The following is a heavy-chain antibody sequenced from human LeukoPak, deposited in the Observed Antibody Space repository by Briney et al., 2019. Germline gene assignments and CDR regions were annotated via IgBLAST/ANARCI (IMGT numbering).Heavy chain of an antibody. J-gene: IGHJ5*02. D-gene: IGHD6-13*01. CDR3: AKMSSSWYAPGLGP. Sequence: PGGSLRLSCAASGFTFSSYAMSWVRQAPGKGLEWVSAISGSGGSTYYADSVKGRFTISRDNSKNTLYLQMNSLRAEDTAVYYCAKMSSSWYAPGLGPWGQGTLVTVSS. CDR1: GFTFSSYA. CDR2: ISGSGGST. V-gene: IGHV3-23*01.